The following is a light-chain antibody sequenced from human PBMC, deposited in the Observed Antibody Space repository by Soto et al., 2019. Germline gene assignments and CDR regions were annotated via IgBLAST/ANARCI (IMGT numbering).Light chain of an antibody. CDR1: QSVSSSY. V-gene: IGKV3-20*01. CDR2: AAS. CDR3: QQYGSSPPST. J-gene: IGKJ2*01. Sequence: EIVLTQSPGTLSLSPGERATLSCRASQSVSSSYLAGYQQKPGQAPMLLIYAASSRATGIPDRFSGSGSGTDFTLTISRLEPEDFAVYYCQQYGSSPPSTFGQGTKLEIK.